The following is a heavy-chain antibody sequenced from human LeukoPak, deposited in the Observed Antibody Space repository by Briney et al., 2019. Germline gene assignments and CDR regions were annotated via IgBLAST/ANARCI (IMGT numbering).Heavy chain of an antibody. V-gene: IGHV4-34*01. CDR2: INHSGST. J-gene: IGHJ4*02. D-gene: IGHD3-10*01. CDR3: ATSPITMVRGVIAPFDY. Sequence: SETLSLTCAVYGGSFSGYYWSWIRQPPGKGLEWIGEINHSGSTNYNPSLKSRVTISVDTSENQFSLKLSSVTAADTAVYYCATSPITMVRGVIAPFDYWGQGTLVTVSS. CDR1: GGSFSGYY.